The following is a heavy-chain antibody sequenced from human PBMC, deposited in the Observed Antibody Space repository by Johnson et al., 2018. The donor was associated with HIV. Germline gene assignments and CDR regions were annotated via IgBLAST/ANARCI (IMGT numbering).Heavy chain of an antibody. D-gene: IGHD3-22*01. Sequence: QEQLVESGGGVVQPGGSLRLSCAASGFTFSSYGMHWVRQAPGNGLEWVAFIRYDGSNKYYADSVKGRFTISRDNSYNTLYLQMNSLRAEDTAVYYCAKVFSSWTPDSRDAFDIWGQGTMVVVSS. J-gene: IGHJ3*02. CDR3: AKVFSSWTPDSRDAFDI. CDR1: GFTFSSYG. V-gene: IGHV3-30*02. CDR2: IRYDGSNK.